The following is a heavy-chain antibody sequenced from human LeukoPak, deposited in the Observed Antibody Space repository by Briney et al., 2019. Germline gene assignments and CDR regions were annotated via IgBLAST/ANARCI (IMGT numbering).Heavy chain of an antibody. CDR1: GGTFSSYA. CDR2: IIPIFGTA. D-gene: IGHD3-10*01. V-gene: IGHV1-69*05. CDR3: PGRMVRGVTPLDY. J-gene: IGHJ4*02. Sequence: SVKVSCKASGGTFSSYAISWVRQAPGQGLEWMGRIIPIFGTANYAQKFQGRVTITTDESTSTAYKELSSLRSEDTAVYSCPGRMVRGVTPLDYWGQGTLVTVSS.